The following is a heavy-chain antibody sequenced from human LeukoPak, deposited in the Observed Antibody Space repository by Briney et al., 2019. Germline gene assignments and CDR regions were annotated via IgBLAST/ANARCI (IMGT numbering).Heavy chain of an antibody. CDR2: IFHSEST. V-gene: IGHV4-4*02. J-gene: IGHJ4*02. Sequence: PSETLSLTCAVSGVSISSSNWWSWVRQPPGKGLEWIGQIFHSESTNYNPSLKSRVTISVDKSKNQFSLKLSSVTAADTAVYYCARHIAAAGTGPGFDYWGQGTLVTVSS. CDR3: ARHIAAAGTGPGFDY. D-gene: IGHD6-13*01. CDR1: GVSISSSNW.